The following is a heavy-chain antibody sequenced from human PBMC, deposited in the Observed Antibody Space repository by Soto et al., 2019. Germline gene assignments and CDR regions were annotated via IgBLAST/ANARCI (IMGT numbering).Heavy chain of an antibody. Sequence: RRLSCAASGFTFSSYWMSWVRQAPGKGLEWVANIKQDGSEKYYVDSVKGRFTISRDNAKNSLYLQMNSLRAEDTAVYYCARDLGRVQLFGVVTGGHGMEVWGQGTTVTVSS. CDR1: GFTFSSYW. D-gene: IGHD3-3*01. V-gene: IGHV3-7*03. CDR2: IKQDGSEK. CDR3: ARDLGRVQLFGVVTGGHGMEV. J-gene: IGHJ6*02.